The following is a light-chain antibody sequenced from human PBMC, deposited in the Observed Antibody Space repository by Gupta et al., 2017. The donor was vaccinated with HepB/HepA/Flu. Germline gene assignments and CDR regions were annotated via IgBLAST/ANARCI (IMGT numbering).Light chain of an antibody. J-gene: IGLJ2*01. CDR1: ALPKQY. V-gene: IGLV3-25*03. CDR3: QSVDNSGTYNWI. Sequence: SYELTQPPSVSVYPGQTARITCSGDALPKQYAYCYQQRPGQAPVLIMYKDSERPSGIPARFSGASSGTNVTFTVSRVQAEDEADYYCQSVDNSGTYNWIFGGGTKLTVL. CDR2: KDS.